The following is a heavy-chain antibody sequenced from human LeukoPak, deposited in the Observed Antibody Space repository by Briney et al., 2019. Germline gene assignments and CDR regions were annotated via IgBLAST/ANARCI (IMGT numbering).Heavy chain of an antibody. Sequence: GGSLRLSCAASGFTFSIYGMGWVRQAPGKGLEWVSSISDNGGNTYYADSVKGRFTISRDNSKNTLYLQMNSLRAEDTALYYCARSYSSGWESIGDYWGQGTLVTISS. D-gene: IGHD6-19*01. CDR2: ISDNGGNT. J-gene: IGHJ4*02. CDR1: GFTFSIYG. CDR3: ARSYSSGWESIGDY. V-gene: IGHV3-23*01.